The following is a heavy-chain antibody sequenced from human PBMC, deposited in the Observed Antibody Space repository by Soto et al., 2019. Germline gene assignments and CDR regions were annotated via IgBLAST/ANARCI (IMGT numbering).Heavy chain of an antibody. CDR3: ARDSAVTVAGTWLDP. V-gene: IGHV1-2*02. CDR2: INPNSGGT. D-gene: IGHD6-19*01. CDR1: GYTFTGYY. J-gene: IGHJ5*02. Sequence: GASVKVSCKASGYTFTGYYMHWVRQAPGQGLEWMGWINPNSGGTNYAQKFQDRVTMTRDTSISTAYMELSRLRSDDTAVYYCARDSAVTVAGTWLDPWGQGTLVTVSS.